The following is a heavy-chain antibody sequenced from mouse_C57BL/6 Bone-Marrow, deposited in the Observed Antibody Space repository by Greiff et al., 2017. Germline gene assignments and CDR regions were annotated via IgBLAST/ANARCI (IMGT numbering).Heavy chain of an antibody. Sequence: DVQLQESGPGLVKPSQSLSLTCSVTGYSITSGYYWNWIRQFPGNKLEWMGYISYDGSNNYNPSLKNRISITRDTSKNQFFLKLNSVTTEDTATYYCARENAYYYGSRDYWGQGTTLTVAS. CDR3: ARENAYYYGSRDY. J-gene: IGHJ2*01. V-gene: IGHV3-6*01. D-gene: IGHD1-1*01. CDR2: ISYDGSN. CDR1: GYSITSGYY.